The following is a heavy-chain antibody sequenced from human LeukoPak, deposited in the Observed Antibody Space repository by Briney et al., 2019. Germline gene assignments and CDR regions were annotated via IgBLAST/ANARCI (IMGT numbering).Heavy chain of an antibody. Sequence: GGSLRLSCAASGFTFSSYWMSWVRQAPGKGLEWVANIKQGGSEKYYVDSVKGRFTISRDNAKNSLYLQMNSLRAEDTAVYYCARLPNSSGWYRYYYYYMDVWGKGTTVTVSS. V-gene: IGHV3-7*01. CDR2: IKQGGSEK. D-gene: IGHD6-19*01. CDR1: GFTFSSYW. J-gene: IGHJ6*03. CDR3: ARLPNSSGWYRYYYYYMDV.